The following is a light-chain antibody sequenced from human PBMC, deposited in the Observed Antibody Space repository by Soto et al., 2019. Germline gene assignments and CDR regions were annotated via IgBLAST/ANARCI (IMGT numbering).Light chain of an antibody. CDR3: QQRSNWLT. CDR1: QSVSSY. Sequence: EIVLTQSPATLSLSPGERPTLSCRASQSVSSYLAWYQQKPGQAPRLLIYDASNRATGIPARFSGSGSGTDFTLTISSLEPEDFAVYYCQQRSNWLTFGGGTKV. CDR2: DAS. J-gene: IGKJ4*01. V-gene: IGKV3-11*01.